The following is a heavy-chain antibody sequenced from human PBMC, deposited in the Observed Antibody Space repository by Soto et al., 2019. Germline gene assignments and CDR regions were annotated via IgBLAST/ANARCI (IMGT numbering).Heavy chain of an antibody. CDR3: AAVEAVAGRDYFDY. CDR1: GYTFTSYG. Sequence: GASVKVSCKASGYTFTSYGISWVRQAPGQGLEWMGWISAYNGNTNYAQKLQGRVTMTTDTSTSAAYMELRSLRSDDTAVYYCAAVEAVAGRDYFDYWGQGTLVIVSS. D-gene: IGHD6-19*01. CDR2: ISAYNGNT. J-gene: IGHJ4*02. V-gene: IGHV1-18*01.